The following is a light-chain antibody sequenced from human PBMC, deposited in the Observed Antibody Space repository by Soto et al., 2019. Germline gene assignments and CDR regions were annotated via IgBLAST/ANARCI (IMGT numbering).Light chain of an antibody. CDR3: QQYFSSPLS. Sequence: IVMTQSPDSLAVSLGERATLSCKSSQSLLYSSDNKNYLAWYQQTPGQPPKLLISWASTRESGVPDRFSGSGSGTDFTLTISNLQAEDVAIYYCQQYFSSPLSFGGGTKVDTK. V-gene: IGKV4-1*01. CDR2: WAS. J-gene: IGKJ4*01. CDR1: QSLLYSSDNKNY.